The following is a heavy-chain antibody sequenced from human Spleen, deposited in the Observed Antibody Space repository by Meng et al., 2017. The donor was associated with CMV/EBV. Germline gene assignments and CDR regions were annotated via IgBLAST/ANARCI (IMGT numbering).Heavy chain of an antibody. J-gene: IGHJ4*02. Sequence: FTFSSYAMSWVRQATGKGLEWVSVIYSGGSSTYYADSVKGRFTISRDNSKNTLYLQMNSLRAEDTAVYYCARDPVSGSYSSSSHFDYWGQGTLVTVSS. CDR2: IYSGGSST. CDR3: ARDPVSGSYSSSSHFDY. D-gene: IGHD6-6*01. V-gene: IGHV3-23*03. CDR1: FTFSSYA.